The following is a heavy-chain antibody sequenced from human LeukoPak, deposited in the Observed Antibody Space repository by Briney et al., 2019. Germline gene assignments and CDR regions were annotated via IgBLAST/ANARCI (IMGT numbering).Heavy chain of an antibody. CDR3: ARDTWELLRAFDI. D-gene: IGHD1-26*01. Sequence: SETLSLTCTVSGGSISSYYWSWIRQPPGKGLEWIGYIYYSGSTNYNPSLKSRVTISVDTSKNQFSLKLSSVTAADTAVYYCARDTWELLRAFDIWGQGTMVTVSS. V-gene: IGHV4-59*01. CDR2: IYYSGST. J-gene: IGHJ3*02. CDR1: GGSISSYY.